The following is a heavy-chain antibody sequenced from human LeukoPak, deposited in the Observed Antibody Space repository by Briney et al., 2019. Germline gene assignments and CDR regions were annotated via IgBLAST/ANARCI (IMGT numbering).Heavy chain of an antibody. V-gene: IGHV4-34*01. D-gene: IGHD3-22*01. CDR1: GGSFSGYY. J-gene: IGHJ4*02. CDR2: INHSGST. Sequence: PSETLSLTCAVYGGSFSGYYWSWIRQPPGKGLEWIGEINHSGSTNYNPSLKSRVTISVDTSKNQFSLKLSSVTAADTAVYYCATTYYYDSSGYRRPTKSAYHFDYWGQGTLVTVSS. CDR3: ATTYYYDSSGYRRPTKSAYHFDY.